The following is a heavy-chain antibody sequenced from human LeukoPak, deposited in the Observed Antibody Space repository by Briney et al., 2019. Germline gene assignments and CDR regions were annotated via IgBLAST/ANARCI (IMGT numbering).Heavy chain of an antibody. CDR1: GGSFSGYY. D-gene: IGHD2-2*01. Sequence: PSGTLSLTCAVYGGSFSGYYWSWIRQPPGKGLEWIGEINHSGSTNYNPSLKSRVTISVDTSKNQFSLKLSSVTAADTAVYYCARGSSSTIPYNWFDPWGQGTLVTVSS. CDR3: ARGSSSTIPYNWFDP. V-gene: IGHV4-34*01. CDR2: INHSGST. J-gene: IGHJ5*02.